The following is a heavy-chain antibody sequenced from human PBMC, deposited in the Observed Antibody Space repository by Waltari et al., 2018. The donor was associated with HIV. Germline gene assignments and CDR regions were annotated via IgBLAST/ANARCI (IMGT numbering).Heavy chain of an antibody. CDR3: ARDPSDWDPNGWFDP. CDR2: IYYSGST. Sequence: QVQLQESGPGLVKPSETLSLTCTVSGGSVSSGSYYWSWIRQPPGKGLEWIGYIYYSGSTNYNPSLKSRVTISVDTSKNQFSLKLSSVTAADTAVYYCARDPSDWDPNGWFDPWGQGTLVTVSS. CDR1: GGSVSSGSYY. J-gene: IGHJ5*02. D-gene: IGHD2-8*01. V-gene: IGHV4-61*01.